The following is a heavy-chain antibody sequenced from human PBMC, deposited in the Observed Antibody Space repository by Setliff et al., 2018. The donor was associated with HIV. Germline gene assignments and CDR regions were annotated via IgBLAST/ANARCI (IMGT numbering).Heavy chain of an antibody. CDR2: ISSSNSYK. J-gene: IGHJ6*02. CDR3: ARDCRVGWVFTYGMDV. Sequence: LRLSCAASGFTFNSYSMNWVRQAPGKGLEWVSSISSSNSYKHYADSVKGRFTISRDNSKNTLFLQMNSLRPEDTAVYYCARDCRVGWVFTYGMDVWGQGTLVTVSS. CDR1: GFTFNSYS. V-gene: IGHV3-21*04. D-gene: IGHD6-13*01.